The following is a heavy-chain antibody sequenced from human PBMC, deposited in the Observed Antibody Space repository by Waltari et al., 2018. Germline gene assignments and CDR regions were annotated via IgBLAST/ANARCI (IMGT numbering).Heavy chain of an antibody. J-gene: IGHJ4*02. D-gene: IGHD1-26*01. V-gene: IGHV3-7*01. Sequence: EVRLVESGGGLVQPGGSLRLSCAASGFTFSGSWMSWVRQAPGRGLGGVANIKEEGSVKNHVDSVKGRLTISRDNAKNSLYLQMNSLRVEDTAVYYCARDRGSGATDYWGQGTLVTVSS. CDR2: IKEEGSVK. CDR3: ARDRGSGATDY. CDR1: GFTFSGSW.